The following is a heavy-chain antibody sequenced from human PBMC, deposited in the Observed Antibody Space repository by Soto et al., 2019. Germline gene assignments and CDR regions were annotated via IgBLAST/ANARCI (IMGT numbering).Heavy chain of an antibody. D-gene: IGHD3-22*01. Sequence: QVQLVQSGAEVKKPGASVKVSCKASGYTFTSYDINWVRQATGQGLEWMGWMKPNSGNTGYAQKFQGRVTMTRNTSISTAYMELSSLRSEDTAVYYCARMYYYDSSGYPNWFDPWGQGTLVTVSS. J-gene: IGHJ5*02. CDR2: MKPNSGNT. V-gene: IGHV1-8*01. CDR1: GYTFTSYD. CDR3: ARMYYYDSSGYPNWFDP.